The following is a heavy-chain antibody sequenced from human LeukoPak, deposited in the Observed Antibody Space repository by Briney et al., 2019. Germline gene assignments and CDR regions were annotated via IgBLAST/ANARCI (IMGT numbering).Heavy chain of an antibody. CDR3: AKDWDDSLGY. V-gene: IGHV3-30-3*01. CDR1: GFTFSSYA. J-gene: IGHJ4*02. D-gene: IGHD1-26*01. Sequence: GRSLRLSCAASGFTFSSYAMHWVRQAPGKGLEWVAVISYDGSNKYYADSVKGRFTISRDNSKNTLYLQMNSLRAEDTAVYYCAKDWDDSLGYWGQGTLVNVSS. CDR2: ISYDGSNK.